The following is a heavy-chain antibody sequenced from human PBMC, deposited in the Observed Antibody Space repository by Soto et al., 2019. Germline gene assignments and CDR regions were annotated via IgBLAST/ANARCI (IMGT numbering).Heavy chain of an antibody. D-gene: IGHD6-25*01. CDR1: GASISGYY. J-gene: IGHJ4*02. CDR2: FECRGSS. Sequence: QVQLQESGPGLVKPSATLSLTCTVSGASISGYYWSWIRQSAGKGLEWLGRFECRGSSSYNPYLGSRVTMSIDTSRHQLSLTLRSVAAADTAVYFCARGHRGSADHFDHWGQGILVTVSS. V-gene: IGHV4-4*07. CDR3: ARGHRGSADHFDH.